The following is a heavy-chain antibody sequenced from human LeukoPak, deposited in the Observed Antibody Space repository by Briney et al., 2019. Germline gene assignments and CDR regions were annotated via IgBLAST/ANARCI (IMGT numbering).Heavy chain of an antibody. D-gene: IGHD2-2*01. V-gene: IGHV3-33*01. CDR2: IWYDGSNK. Sequence: PGRSLRLSCAASGFTFSSYGMHWVRQAPGKGLEWVAVIWYDGSNKYYADSVKGRFTISRDNAKNSLYLQMSSLRVEDTAVYYCARRYCSSTSCTLDYWGQGTLVTVSS. CDR1: GFTFSSYG. CDR3: ARRYCSSTSCTLDY. J-gene: IGHJ4*02.